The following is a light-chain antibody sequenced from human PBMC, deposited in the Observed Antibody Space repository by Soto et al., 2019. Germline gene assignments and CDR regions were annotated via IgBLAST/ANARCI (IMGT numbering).Light chain of an antibody. CDR2: KSS. J-gene: IGKJ1*01. CDR1: QSVSIW. V-gene: IGKV1-5*03. Sequence: DIQMTQSPSTLSASEGDRVTISCRASQSVSIWLACYQQKPGRAPKLLIYKSSILESGVPSRFSGSGSATEFTLTISSLQPDDFATYYCQQSDTYSRTFGQGTKVDIK. CDR3: QQSDTYSRT.